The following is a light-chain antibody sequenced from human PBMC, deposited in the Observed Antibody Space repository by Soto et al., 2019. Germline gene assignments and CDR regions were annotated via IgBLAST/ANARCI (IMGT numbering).Light chain of an antibody. J-gene: IGLJ1*01. V-gene: IGLV2-23*01. CDR2: EDT. CDR1: SSDVGSYNL. CDR3: FLYGRGSTYV. Sequence: QSALTKPASGSGSPGQSITISCTGTSSDVGSYNLVSWYQQHPGKAPKLMIYEDTKRPSGVSNRFSGSKSANTASLTISGLQTEDEADYFCFLYGRGSTYVLATGTKVTVL.